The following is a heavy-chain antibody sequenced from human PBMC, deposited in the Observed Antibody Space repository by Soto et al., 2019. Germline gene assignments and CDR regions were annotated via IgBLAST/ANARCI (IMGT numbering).Heavy chain of an antibody. CDR2: IIPILGIA. CDR3: ARGRKVYWYFDL. CDR1: GYTFTSYG. Sequence: QVQLVQSGAEVKKPGASVKVSCKASGYTFTSYGISWVRQAPGQGLEWMGRIIPILGIANYAQKFQGRVTITADKSTSTAYMELSSLRSEDTAVYYCARGRKVYWYFDLWGRGTLVTVSS. J-gene: IGHJ2*01. V-gene: IGHV1-69*04.